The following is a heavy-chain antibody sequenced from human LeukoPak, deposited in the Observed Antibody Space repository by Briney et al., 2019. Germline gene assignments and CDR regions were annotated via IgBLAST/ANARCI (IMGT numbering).Heavy chain of an antibody. Sequence: GGSLRLSCTASGFTFSNYVMSWVRQSLGKRPEWVAASSTGGGSTYYADSVKGRFTISRDNSKSTLYLQMNSLRAEDTALYYCAKDHLSVWGGWLDSWGQGTLVTVSS. V-gene: IGHV3-23*01. D-gene: IGHD6-19*01. J-gene: IGHJ5*01. CDR1: GFTFSNYV. CDR2: SSTGGGST. CDR3: AKDHLSVWGGWLDS.